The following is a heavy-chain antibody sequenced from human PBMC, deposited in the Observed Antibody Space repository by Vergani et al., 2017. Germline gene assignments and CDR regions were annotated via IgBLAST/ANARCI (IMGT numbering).Heavy chain of an antibody. Sequence: EVQLVESGGGLVQPGGSLRLSCAASGFTFSSYEMNWVRQAPGKGLEWVSYISSSGSTIYYADSVKGRFTISRDNAKNSLYLQMNSLRAEDTAVYYCATQPPGIAVAGTQAEYFQHWGQGTLVTVSS. CDR1: GFTFSSYE. J-gene: IGHJ1*01. CDR3: ATQPPGIAVAGTQAEYFQH. V-gene: IGHV3-48*03. D-gene: IGHD6-19*01. CDR2: ISSSGSTI.